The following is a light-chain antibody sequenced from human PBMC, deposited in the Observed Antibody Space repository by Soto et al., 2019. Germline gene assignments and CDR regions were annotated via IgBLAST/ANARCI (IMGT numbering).Light chain of an antibody. Sequence: QSALSQPPSASGSPGQSVTISCTGASSDVGGYDYVSWYQQHPGKAPKLMIYEVTKRPSGVPDRFSGSKSGNTASLTVSGLQAEDEADYYCSSYTSSSTQVVFGGGTKLTVL. CDR3: SSYTSSSTQVV. V-gene: IGLV2-8*01. CDR2: EVT. CDR1: SSDVGGYDY. J-gene: IGLJ2*01.